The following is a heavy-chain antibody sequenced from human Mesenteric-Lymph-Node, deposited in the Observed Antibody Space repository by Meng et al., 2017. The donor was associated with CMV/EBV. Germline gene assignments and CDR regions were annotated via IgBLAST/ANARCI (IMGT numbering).Heavy chain of an antibody. Sequence: ETLSLTCAVYGGSFSGYYWSWIRQPPGKGLEWIGEINHSGSTNYNPSLKSRVTISVDTSKNQFSLKLSSVTAADTAVYYCARGRKGGITIFGVVIKRGMDVWGQGTTVTVSS. CDR3: ARGRKGGITIFGVVIKRGMDV. J-gene: IGHJ6*02. V-gene: IGHV4-34*01. D-gene: IGHD3-3*01. CDR2: INHSGST. CDR1: GGSFSGYY.